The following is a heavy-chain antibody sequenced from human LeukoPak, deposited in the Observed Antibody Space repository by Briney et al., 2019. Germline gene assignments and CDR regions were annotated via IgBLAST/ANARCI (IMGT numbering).Heavy chain of an antibody. CDR2: VYYSGRT. J-gene: IGHJ5*02. D-gene: IGHD2-21*01. V-gene: IGHV4-39*01. CDR1: GDSISSSVSY. Sequence: KPSETLSLTCTVSGDSISSSVSYWGWIRQPPGKGLEWIGTVYYSGRTYYNPSPKSRVTISVDSSKNQFSLRLNSVTAADTAVYYCARRDEALLDWFDPWGQGTRVTVSS. CDR3: ARRDEALLDWFDP.